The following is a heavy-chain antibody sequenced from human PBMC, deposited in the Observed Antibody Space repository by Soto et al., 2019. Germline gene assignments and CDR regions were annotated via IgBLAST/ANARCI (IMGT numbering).Heavy chain of an antibody. J-gene: IGHJ4*02. CDR3: TTGAGYSSSRAAN. D-gene: IGHD6-13*01. CDR1: GFTFSNAW. Sequence: GGSLRLSCAASGFTFSNAWMSWVRQAPGKGLEWVGRIKSKTDGGTTDYAAPVKGRFIISRDDSKNTLYLQMNRLKTEDTAVYYSTTGAGYSSSRAANWGQGTLVRVS. CDR2: IKSKTDGGTT. V-gene: IGHV3-15*01.